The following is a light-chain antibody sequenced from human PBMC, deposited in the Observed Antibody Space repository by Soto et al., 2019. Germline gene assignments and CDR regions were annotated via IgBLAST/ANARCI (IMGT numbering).Light chain of an antibody. J-gene: IGLJ1*01. Sequence: QSVLTQPPSVSGAPWQRVTISCTGSSSNIGAGYDVHWYQQLPGTAPKLLIYDNLNRPSGVPDRFSGSKSGTSASLAITGLQAEDEADYYCQSYDSSLTGYVFGTGTKVTVL. V-gene: IGLV1-40*01. CDR3: QSYDSSLTGYV. CDR1: SSNIGAGYD. CDR2: DNL.